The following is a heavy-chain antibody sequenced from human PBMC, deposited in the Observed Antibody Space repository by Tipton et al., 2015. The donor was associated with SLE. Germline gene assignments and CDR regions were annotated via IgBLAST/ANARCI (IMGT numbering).Heavy chain of an antibody. J-gene: IGHJ3*02. D-gene: IGHD4-23*01. CDR3: AREVTSNGFDI. CDR2: IYYSGST. V-gene: IGHV4-59*01. Sequence: TLSLTCAVYGGSFSGYYWSWIRQPPGKGLEWIGYIYYSGSTNYNPSLKSRVTISVDTSKNQFSLKLSSVTAADTAVYYCAREVTSNGFDIWGQGTMVTVSS. CDR1: GGSFSGYY.